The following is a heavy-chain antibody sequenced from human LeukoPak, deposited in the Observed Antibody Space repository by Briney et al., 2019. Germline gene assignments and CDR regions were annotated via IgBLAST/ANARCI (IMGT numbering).Heavy chain of an antibody. V-gene: IGHV3-53*04. CDR3: ARERALSEGGELFYYYFDY. Sequence: GGSLTLSCAASGFTVSSNHMSWLRQAPGKGLEGVSDIYSGGSTYYPDSLKGRFTISRHNSKNTLSLQMNSLRAEDTAVYYCARERALSEGGELFYYYFDYWGQGTLVTVSS. J-gene: IGHJ4*02. CDR1: GFTVSSNH. D-gene: IGHD3-10*01. CDR2: IYSGGST.